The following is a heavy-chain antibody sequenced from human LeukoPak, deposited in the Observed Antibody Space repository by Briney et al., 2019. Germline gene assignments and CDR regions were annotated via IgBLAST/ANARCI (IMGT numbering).Heavy chain of an antibody. V-gene: IGHV3-11*04. D-gene: IGHD3-3*01. CDR1: GFTFSDYY. Sequence: GGSLRLSCAASGFTFSDYYMSWIRQAPGKGLEWVSYISSSGSTIYYAGSVKGRFTISRDNAKNSLYLQMNSLRVEDTAVYYCARDLYYDFWSGYYPSFDYWGQGTLVTVSS. CDR3: ARDLYYDFWSGYYPSFDY. CDR2: ISSSGSTI. J-gene: IGHJ4*02.